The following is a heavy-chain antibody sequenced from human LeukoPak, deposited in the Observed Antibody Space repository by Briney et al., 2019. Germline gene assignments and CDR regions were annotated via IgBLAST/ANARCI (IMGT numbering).Heavy chain of an antibody. V-gene: IGHV1-69*13. Sequence: SVKVSCTASGGTFSSYAISWVRQAPGQGLEWMGGIIPIFGTANYAQKFQGRVTITADESTSTAYMELSSLRSEDTAVYYCARGADTAMATLYYFDYWGQGTLVTVSS. J-gene: IGHJ4*02. CDR2: IIPIFGTA. D-gene: IGHD5-18*01. CDR1: GGTFSSYA. CDR3: ARGADTAMATLYYFDY.